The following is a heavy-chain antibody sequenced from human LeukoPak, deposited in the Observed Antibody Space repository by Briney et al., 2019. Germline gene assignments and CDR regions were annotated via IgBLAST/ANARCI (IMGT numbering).Heavy chain of an antibody. CDR2: ISYSGNT. D-gene: IGHD7-27*01. CDR3: ARLHWGPGRSGSFAF. V-gene: IGHV4-39*01. CDR1: GGSISSSSYY. Sequence: SETLSLACTVSGGSISSSSYYWGWIRQPPGKGLEWIGSISYSGNTYYNPSLKSRVTISADTSKNQFSLKLSSVTAADTAVYYCARLHWGPGRSGSFAFWGQPTLVTVSS. J-gene: IGHJ4*02.